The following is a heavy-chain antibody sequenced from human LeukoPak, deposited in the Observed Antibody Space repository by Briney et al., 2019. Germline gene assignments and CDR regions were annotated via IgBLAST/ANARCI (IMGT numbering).Heavy chain of an antibody. CDR1: GFSVSGYW. Sequence: GGSLRLSCAVSGFSVSGYWMTWVRQAPGKGLEWVAIIWYNGNTKYYADSVKGRFTISRDNSKNTLYLQMNSLRAEDTAMYYCARETHGVNFDYWGQGSLVTVSS. D-gene: IGHD4-17*01. J-gene: IGHJ4*02. V-gene: IGHV3-33*01. CDR3: ARETHGVNFDY. CDR2: IWYNGNTK.